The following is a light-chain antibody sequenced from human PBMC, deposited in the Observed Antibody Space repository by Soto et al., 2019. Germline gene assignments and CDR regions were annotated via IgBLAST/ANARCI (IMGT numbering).Light chain of an antibody. CDR1: QSVSSSY. CDR2: DAS. J-gene: IGKJ3*01. Sequence: ERVLTQSPGTLSISPGERATLSCRASQSVSSSYSAWYQQKPGQAPSLLIYDASNSATGIPDRFTGSGTGTDFTLTISRLEPEDIAVYYCQQYGSLPFIFGPETKVAIK. CDR3: QQYGSLPFI. V-gene: IGKV3-20*01.